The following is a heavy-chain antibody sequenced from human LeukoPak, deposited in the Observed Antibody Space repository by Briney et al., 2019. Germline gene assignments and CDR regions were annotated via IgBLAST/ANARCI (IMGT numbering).Heavy chain of an antibody. CDR1: GFTFSNYG. J-gene: IGHJ6*02. CDR3: AQDPIAEAGNNYYRMDV. V-gene: IGHV3-30*18. Sequence: GGSLRLSCAASGFTFSNYGMYWVRQAPGKGLEWVAVISSDGSNKYYADSVKGRFTIARDNSKNTVYLQMNSLRAEDTAVYYCAQDPIAEAGNNYYRMDVWGQGTTVTVSS. CDR2: ISSDGSNK. D-gene: IGHD6-19*01.